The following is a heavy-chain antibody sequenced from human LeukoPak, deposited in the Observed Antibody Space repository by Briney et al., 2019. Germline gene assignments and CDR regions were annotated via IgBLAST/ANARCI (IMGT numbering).Heavy chain of an antibody. CDR3: ARHGAVVPADLTGYSSSWYGDPFDY. D-gene: IGHD6-13*01. Sequence: SETLSLTCAVYGESFSDYYWSWIRQPPGKGLEWIGEINHSGSTNYNPSLKSRVTISVDTSKNQFSLKLSSVTAADTAVYYCARHGAVVPADLTGYSSSWYGDPFDYWGQGTLVTVSS. V-gene: IGHV4-34*01. CDR1: GESFSDYY. J-gene: IGHJ4*02. CDR2: INHSGST.